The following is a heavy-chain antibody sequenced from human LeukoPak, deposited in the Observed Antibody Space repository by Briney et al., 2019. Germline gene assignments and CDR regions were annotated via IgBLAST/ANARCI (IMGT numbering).Heavy chain of an antibody. J-gene: IGHJ6*02. CDR2: IKEDGSVE. CDR1: GFTFSSYW. Sequence: GGSLRLSCAASGFTFSSYWMRWAGQAPGKGLEWVANIKEDGSVEQYVDSVKGRFTISRDNAKSSLCLQMNSLRPEDTAVYYCTRGGGYSMDVWGQGTTVTVSS. V-gene: IGHV3-7*01. D-gene: IGHD2-15*01. CDR3: TRGGGYSMDV.